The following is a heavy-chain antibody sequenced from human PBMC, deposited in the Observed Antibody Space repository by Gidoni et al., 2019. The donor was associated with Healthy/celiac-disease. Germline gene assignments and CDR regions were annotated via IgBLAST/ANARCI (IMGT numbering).Heavy chain of an antibody. D-gene: IGHD3-3*01. CDR3: ARDKQGFWSGYSFYYYYGMDV. CDR1: GFTFSSYS. CDR2: ISSSSSYI. V-gene: IGHV3-21*01. J-gene: IGHJ6*02. Sequence: EVQLVESGGGLVKPGGSLRLSCAASGFTFSSYSMNWVRQAPGKGLEWVSSISSSSSYIYYADSVKGRFTISRDNAKNSLYLQMNSLRAEDTAVYYCARDKQGFWSGYSFYYYYGMDVWGQGTTVTVSS.